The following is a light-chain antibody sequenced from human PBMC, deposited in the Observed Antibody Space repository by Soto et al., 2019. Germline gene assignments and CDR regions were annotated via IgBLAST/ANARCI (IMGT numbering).Light chain of an antibody. Sequence: DIQMTQSPSFLSASVGDRVTITCRASQGIRNSLAWYQHKPGKVPKLLIYAASTLYSGVSSRFSGSGSGTDFTLTSGSLQPEDVAVYYCQKHSSVPFTFGGGTKVESK. J-gene: IGKJ4*01. CDR1: QGIRNS. CDR3: QKHSSVPFT. V-gene: IGKV1-27*01. CDR2: AAS.